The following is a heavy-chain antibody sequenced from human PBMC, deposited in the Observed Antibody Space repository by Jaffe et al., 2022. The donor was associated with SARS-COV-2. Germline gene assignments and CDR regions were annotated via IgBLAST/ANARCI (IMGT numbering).Heavy chain of an antibody. CDR3: AAGPNYYGSGMMGLGYMDV. V-gene: IGHV1-24*01. CDR1: GYTLVDLS. CDR2: SDPEDGET. D-gene: IGHD3-10*01. J-gene: IGHJ6*03. Sequence: QVQLVQSGAEVKKPGASVKVSCKVSGYTLVDLSVHWVRQAPGKGLEWIGGSDPEDGETIYAQKFQGRFTMTEDTSTDTAHMELSSLRSEDTAVYYCAAGPNYYGSGMMGLGYMDVWGKGTTVTVSS.